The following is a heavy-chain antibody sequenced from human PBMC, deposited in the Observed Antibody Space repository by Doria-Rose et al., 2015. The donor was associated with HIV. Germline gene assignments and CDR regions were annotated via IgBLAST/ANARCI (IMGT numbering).Heavy chain of an antibody. CDR2: IVSDDER. CDR1: GVSLSSPGMG. J-gene: IGHJ4*02. D-gene: IGHD6-13*01. V-gene: IGHV2-26*01. CDR3: ARIKSSRWYHKYYFDF. Sequence: SGPVLVKPTETLTLTCTVSGVSLSSPGMGVSRIRQPPGKALEWLANIVSDDERSYKTSLKSRLTISRCTSRSQVVLTMTDMDPVNTATYYCARIKSSRWYHKYYFDFWGQGTLVIVSA.